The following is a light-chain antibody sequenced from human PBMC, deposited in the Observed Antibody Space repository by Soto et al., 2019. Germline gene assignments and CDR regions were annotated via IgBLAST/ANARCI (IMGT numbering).Light chain of an antibody. Sequence: DIQMTQAPSSLPASVGDIVTITCRASQTIGNYLNRYQQRPGKAPNLLISAASTLQSGVPSRFSGSGSGTDFTLTSSSLQPEDFATYYCQQSYSTPHTFGQGTRLEIK. CDR2: AAS. V-gene: IGKV1-39*01. CDR1: QTIGNY. J-gene: IGKJ5*01. CDR3: QQSYSTPHT.